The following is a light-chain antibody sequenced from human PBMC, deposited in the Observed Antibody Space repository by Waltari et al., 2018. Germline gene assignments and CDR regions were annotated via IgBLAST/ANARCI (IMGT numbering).Light chain of an antibody. CDR1: QSVRSN. Sequence: EIVMTQSPATLSVSPGERATLSCRASQSVRSNLAWYQQKPGQAPRLLIYGASTRATGIPARFSGSGSGTEFTLPISSLQSEDFAVYYCQQYNNWPRTFGQGTKVEIK. V-gene: IGKV3-15*01. CDR3: QQYNNWPRT. CDR2: GAS. J-gene: IGKJ1*01.